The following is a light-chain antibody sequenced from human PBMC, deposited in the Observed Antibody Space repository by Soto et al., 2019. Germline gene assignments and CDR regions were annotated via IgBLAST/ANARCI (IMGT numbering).Light chain of an antibody. J-gene: IGLJ2*01. V-gene: IGLV4-69*01. Sequence: QSVLTQSPSASASLGASVKLTCTLSSGHSSYAIAWHQQQPEKGPRYLMKLNSDGSHSKGDGIPDRFSGSSSGAERYLTIASLQSEDEADSYCPTWGTGIGVFGGGTKVTVL. CDR2: LNSDGSH. CDR1: SGHSSYA. CDR3: PTWGTGIGV.